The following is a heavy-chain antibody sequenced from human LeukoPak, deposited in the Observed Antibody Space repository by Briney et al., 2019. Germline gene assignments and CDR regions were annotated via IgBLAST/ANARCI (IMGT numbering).Heavy chain of an antibody. V-gene: IGHV1-2*02. Sequence: GASVKVSCKASGYTFTGYYVHWVRQAPGQGLEWMGWINPNSGGTNYAQKFQGRVTMTRDTSISTAYMELSRLRSDDTAVYYCARVAVAGTCYFDYWGQGTLVTVSS. CDR2: INPNSGGT. D-gene: IGHD6-19*01. J-gene: IGHJ4*02. CDR3: ARVAVAGTCYFDY. CDR1: GYTFTGYY.